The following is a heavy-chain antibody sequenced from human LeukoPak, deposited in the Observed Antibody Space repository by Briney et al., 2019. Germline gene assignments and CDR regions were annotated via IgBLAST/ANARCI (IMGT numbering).Heavy chain of an antibody. CDR1: GFTFSNAW. Sequence: GGSLRLSCAASGFTFSNAWMTWVRQAPGKGLEWVGRLKSKTAGGTTDYAAPVQGRFTISRDDSKNTLFLQMNSLKTEDTAVYYCSTCGYDRRGAFYMWGQGTVVTVSS. D-gene: IGHD5-12*01. V-gene: IGHV3-15*01. CDR3: STCGYDRRGAFYM. CDR2: LKSKTAGGTT. J-gene: IGHJ3*02.